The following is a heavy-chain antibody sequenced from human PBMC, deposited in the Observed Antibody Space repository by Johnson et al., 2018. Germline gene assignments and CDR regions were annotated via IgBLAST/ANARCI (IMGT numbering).Heavy chain of an antibody. Sequence: VQLVESGAEVKKPGSSVKVSCKASGGTFSSYAISWVRQAPGQGLEWMGGIIPIFGTATYAQKFQGRVTITADESTRPAYMDLSSLGSEDTAVYYWAGGLMITVCTYEYFQNWGQGTLVTVSS. CDR1: GGTFSSYA. J-gene: IGHJ1*01. CDR2: IIPIFGTA. D-gene: IGHD3-16*01. CDR3: AGGLMITVCTYEYFQN. V-gene: IGHV1-69*01.